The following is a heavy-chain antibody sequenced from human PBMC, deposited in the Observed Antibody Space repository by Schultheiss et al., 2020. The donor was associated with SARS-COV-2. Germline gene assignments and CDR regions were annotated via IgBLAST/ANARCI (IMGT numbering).Heavy chain of an antibody. CDR3: ARETHFYDILTGYGY. CDR2: ISAYNGNT. J-gene: IGHJ4*02. V-gene: IGHV1-18*01. Sequence: ASVKVSCKASGYTFTSYGISWVRQAPGQGLEWMGWISAYNGNTNYAQKLQGRVTMTTDTSTSTAYMELRSLRSDDTAVYYCARETHFYDILTGYGYWGQGTLVTVSS. CDR1: GYTFTSYG. D-gene: IGHD3-9*01.